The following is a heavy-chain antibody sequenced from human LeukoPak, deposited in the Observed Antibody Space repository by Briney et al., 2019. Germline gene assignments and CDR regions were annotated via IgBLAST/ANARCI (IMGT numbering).Heavy chain of an antibody. Sequence: PGGSLRFSCAASGFTFSAYEMNWVRQAPGNGLEWISYITSSGSTIYYADSVKGRFTISRDNAENSLFLQMNSLRAEDTAVYYCARGSRVIDYWGQGTLVTVSS. CDR3: ARGSRVIDY. D-gene: IGHD2-15*01. CDR2: ITSSGSTI. V-gene: IGHV3-48*03. J-gene: IGHJ4*02. CDR1: GFTFSAYE.